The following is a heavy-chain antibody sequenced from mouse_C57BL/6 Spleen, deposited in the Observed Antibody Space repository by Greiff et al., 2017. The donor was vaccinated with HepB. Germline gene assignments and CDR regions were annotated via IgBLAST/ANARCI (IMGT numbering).Heavy chain of an antibody. J-gene: IGHJ2*01. CDR3: ARGTGTGGFDY. CDR2: INPNNGGT. CDR1: GYTFTDYY. Sequence: EVQLQQSGPELVKPGASVKISCKASGYTFTDYYMNWVKQSHGKSLEWIGDINPNNGGTSYNQKFKGKATLTVDKSSSTAYMELRSLTSEDSAVYCCARGTGTGGFDYWGQGTTLTVSS. D-gene: IGHD4-1*01. V-gene: IGHV1-26*01.